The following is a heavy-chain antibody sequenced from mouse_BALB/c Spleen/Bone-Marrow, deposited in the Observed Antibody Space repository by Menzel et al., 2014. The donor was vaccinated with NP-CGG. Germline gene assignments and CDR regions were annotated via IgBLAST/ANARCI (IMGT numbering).Heavy chain of an antibody. V-gene: IGHV2-2*02. CDR1: GFSLTSYG. CDR2: IWSGGST. CDR3: ARTGFDY. J-gene: IGHJ2*01. D-gene: IGHD4-1*01. Sequence: VQLQQSGPGLVQPSQSLSITCTVSGFSLTSYGVHWVRQSPGKGLEWLGVIWSGGSTDYNAAFISRLSISKDNSKSQVFFKMNNLQAKCTAIYYCARTGFDYWGQGTTGTGSS.